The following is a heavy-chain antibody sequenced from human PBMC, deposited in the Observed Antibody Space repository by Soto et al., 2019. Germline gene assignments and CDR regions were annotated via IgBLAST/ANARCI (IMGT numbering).Heavy chain of an antibody. CDR3: ARGFDWLLQVNWFDP. D-gene: IGHD3-9*01. V-gene: IGHV4-34*01. J-gene: IGHJ5*02. CDR2: INHSGST. Sequence: SETLSLTCAVYGGSFSGYYWSWIRQPPGKGLGWIGEINHSGSTNYNPSLKSRVTISVDTSKNQFSLKLTSVTAADTAVYYCARGFDWLLQVNWFDPWGQGTLVTVSS. CDR1: GGSFSGYY.